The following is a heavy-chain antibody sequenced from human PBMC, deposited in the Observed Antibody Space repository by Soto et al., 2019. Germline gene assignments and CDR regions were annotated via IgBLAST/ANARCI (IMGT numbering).Heavy chain of an antibody. D-gene: IGHD3-22*01. V-gene: IGHV1-69*01. Sequence: QVQLVQSGAEVKKPGSSVKVSCKASGGTFSSHAITWVPQAPGQGLEWMGGTNPIFGRANYAQKFQGRVTITADESTRTAYLDLSSLRSEDTAVYYCARSASYYDGSGSYWGQGTLVTACS. CDR1: GGTFSSHA. J-gene: IGHJ4*02. CDR2: TNPIFGRA. CDR3: ARSASYYDGSGSY.